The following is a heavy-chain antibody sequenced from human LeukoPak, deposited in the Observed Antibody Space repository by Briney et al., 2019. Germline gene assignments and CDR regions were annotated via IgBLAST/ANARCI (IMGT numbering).Heavy chain of an antibody. CDR1: GESFTGYY. CDR3: ARLSDFDYIRGSYGPYDY. J-gene: IGHJ4*02. Sequence: SETLSLTCAVYGESFTGYYWSWIRQSPGTGLEWIGEIDHRGNTNYNPSLTSRVTISVDTSKNQFSLGLNSVTAADTAVYYCARLSDFDYIRGSYGPYDYWGQGTLVTVSS. D-gene: IGHD3-16*01. V-gene: IGHV4-34*01. CDR2: IDHRGNT.